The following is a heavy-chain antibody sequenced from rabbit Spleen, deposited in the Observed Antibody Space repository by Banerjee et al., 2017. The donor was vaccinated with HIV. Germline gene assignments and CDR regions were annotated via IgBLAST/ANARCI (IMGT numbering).Heavy chain of an antibody. CDR1: GFTLSSYY. CDR2: IDPVFGIT. J-gene: IGHJ2*01. D-gene: IGHD1-1*01. CDR3: ARNYVNAFDP. Sequence: QSVEESAGGLVQPGGSLKLSCKASGFTLSSYYMNWVRQAPGKGLEWIGYIDPVFGITYYANWVNGRFSISRENAQNTVLLQMTSLTAADTATYFCARNYVNAFDPWGPGTLVTVS. V-gene: IGHV1S7*01.